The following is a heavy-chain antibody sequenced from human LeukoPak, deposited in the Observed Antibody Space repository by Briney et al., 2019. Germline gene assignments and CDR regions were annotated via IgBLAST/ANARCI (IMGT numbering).Heavy chain of an antibody. CDR1: GFTFSSFS. J-gene: IGHJ3*02. V-gene: IGHV3-21*04. Sequence: GGSLRLSCAASGFTFSSFSMNWVRQAPGKGLEWVSSISSSSSYIYYADSVKGRFTISRDNAKNSLYLQMNSLRAEDTALYHCARVAPGLAFDIWGQGTMVTVSS. CDR2: ISSSSSYI. CDR3: ARVAPGLAFDI.